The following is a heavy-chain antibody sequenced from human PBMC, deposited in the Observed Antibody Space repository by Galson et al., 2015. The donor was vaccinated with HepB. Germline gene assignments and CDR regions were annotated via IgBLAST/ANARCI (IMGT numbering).Heavy chain of an antibody. CDR3: ATSRGSGTYFEY. CDR1: GFTFRNYA. D-gene: IGHD3-10*01. CDR2: ITSSRSTI. Sequence: SLRLSCAASGFTFRNYAMNWVRQAPGKGLEWISYITSSRSTIYYADSVKGRFTISQDNAKDSLYLQMSHLRGEDTAVYYCATSRGSGTYFEYWGQGVLVTVPS. J-gene: IGHJ4*02. V-gene: IGHV3-48*01.